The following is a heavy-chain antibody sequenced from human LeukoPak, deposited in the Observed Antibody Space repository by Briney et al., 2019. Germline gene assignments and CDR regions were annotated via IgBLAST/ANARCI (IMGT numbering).Heavy chain of an antibody. J-gene: IGHJ4*02. CDR1: GFTFGDYA. D-gene: IGHD1-1*01. CDR2: IRSKAYGETA. CDR3: TRDRGAYNLYDY. Sequence: PGGSLRLSCTASGFTFGDYAMSWIRQAPGKGLEWVGFIRSKAYGETADYAASVKGRFTISRDDSKAIAYLQMNSLKTEGTAVYHCTRDRGAYNLYDYWGQGTLVTVSS. V-gene: IGHV3-49*03.